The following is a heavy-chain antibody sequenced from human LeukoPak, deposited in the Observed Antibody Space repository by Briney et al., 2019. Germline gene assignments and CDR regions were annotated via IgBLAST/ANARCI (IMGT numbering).Heavy chain of an antibody. CDR1: GGSISSGSYY. CDR2: IYTSGST. D-gene: IGHD6-13*01. V-gene: IGHV4-61*02. J-gene: IGHJ4*02. CDR3: ARERGSLYYFDY. Sequence: SETLSLTCTVSGGSISSGSYYWSWIRQPAGKGLEWIGRIYTSGSTNYNPSLKSRVTISVDTSKNQFSLKLSSVTAADTAVYYCARERGSLYYFDYWGQGTLVTVSS.